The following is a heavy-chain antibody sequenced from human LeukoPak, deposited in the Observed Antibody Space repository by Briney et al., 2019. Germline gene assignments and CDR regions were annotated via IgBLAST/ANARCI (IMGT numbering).Heavy chain of an antibody. CDR3: AAEMATKGLDWFDP. Sequence: PSETLSLTCTVSGGSISSSSYYWGWIRQPPGKGLEWIGSIYYSGSTYYNPSLKSRVPISVDTSKNQFSLKLSSVTAADTAVYYCAAEMATKGLDWFDPWGQGTLVTVSS. J-gene: IGHJ5*02. D-gene: IGHD5-24*01. V-gene: IGHV4-39*01. CDR1: GGSISSSSYY. CDR2: IYYSGST.